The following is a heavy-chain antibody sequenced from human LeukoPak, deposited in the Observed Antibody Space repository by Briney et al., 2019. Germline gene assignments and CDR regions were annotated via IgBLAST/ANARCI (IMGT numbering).Heavy chain of an antibody. V-gene: IGHV3-21*01. Sequence: PGGSLRLSCAASGFTFSSYSMNWVRQAPGKGREWVSSISSSSSYIYYADSVKGRFTISRDNAKNSLYLQMNSLRAEDTAVYYCARGLEGYSSSRSYYYYYYMDVWGKGTTVTVSS. D-gene: IGHD6-6*01. J-gene: IGHJ6*03. CDR3: ARGLEGYSSSRSYYYYYYMDV. CDR2: ISSSSSYI. CDR1: GFTFSSYS.